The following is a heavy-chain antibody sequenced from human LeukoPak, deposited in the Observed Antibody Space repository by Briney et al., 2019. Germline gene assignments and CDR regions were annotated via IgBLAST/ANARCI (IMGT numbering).Heavy chain of an antibody. V-gene: IGHV4-4*09. CDR1: GVSISSYY. D-gene: IGHD3-22*01. CDR3: ARHDSSSYYPKPRRYDAFDI. CDR2: IYTSGST. Sequence: PSETLSLTCTVSGVSISSYYWSWIRQPPGKGLEWIGYIYTSGSTNYNPSLKSRVTISVDTSKNQFSLKLSSVTAADTAVYYRARHDSSSYYPKPRRYDAFDIWGQGTMVTVSS. J-gene: IGHJ3*02.